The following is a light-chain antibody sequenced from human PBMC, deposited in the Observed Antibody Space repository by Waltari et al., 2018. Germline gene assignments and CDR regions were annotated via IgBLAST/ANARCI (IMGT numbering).Light chain of an antibody. J-gene: IGKJ4*01. CDR1: QSVRSSY. Sequence: EIVLTQSPGTLSLSPGERATLSCRASQSVRSSYLAWYQQKPDQAPRLLIYGASSRATDIPDRFGGSGSGTDFTLTISRLEPEDFAVYYCQQYGSSPLTFGGGTKVEIK. CDR3: QQYGSSPLT. V-gene: IGKV3-20*01. CDR2: GAS.